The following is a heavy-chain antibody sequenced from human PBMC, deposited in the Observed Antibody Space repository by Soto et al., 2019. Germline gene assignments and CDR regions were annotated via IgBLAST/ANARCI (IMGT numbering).Heavy chain of an antibody. J-gene: IGHJ4*02. CDR3: ARHRRSGTKYDGNDY. CDR2: IYYSGSP. D-gene: IGHD1-26*01. V-gene: IGHV4-39*01. Sequence: SETLSLTCIVSAGSISSTTYYWGWIRQPPGKGLEWIGSIYYSGSPSYNPSLKSRVTISVDASKDQFSLRLSSVTAADTGVYYCARHRRSGTKYDGNDYWGQGALVTVS. CDR1: AGSISSTTYY.